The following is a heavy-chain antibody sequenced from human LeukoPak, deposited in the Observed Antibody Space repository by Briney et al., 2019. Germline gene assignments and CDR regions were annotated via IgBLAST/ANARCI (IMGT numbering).Heavy chain of an antibody. D-gene: IGHD3-22*01. J-gene: IGHJ4*02. CDR3: ARDRSYYDSSGYETPTRY. Sequence: PGGSLRLSCAASGFTFSDYYMSWIRQAPGKGLEWVSYISSSGSTIYYADSVKGRFTISRDNAKNSLYLQMNSLRAEDTAVYYCARDRSYYDSSGYETPTRYWGQGTLVTVSS. V-gene: IGHV3-11*04. CDR2: ISSSGSTI. CDR1: GFTFSDYY.